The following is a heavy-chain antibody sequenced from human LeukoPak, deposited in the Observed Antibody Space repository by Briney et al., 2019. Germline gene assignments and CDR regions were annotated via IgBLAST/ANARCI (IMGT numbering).Heavy chain of an antibody. CDR3: ATLGCAGENCPRAGRALGGY. V-gene: IGHV3-21*01. CDR2: ISSGGTFV. Sequence: PGGSLRLSCTGSGFTFSRYTLHWVRQAPGKELEWVPSISSGGTFVFYADSVTGRFTISRDNAGKFLYLQMDGLRAEDTAVYYCATLGCAGENCPRAGRALGGYWGQGTLVTVSS. J-gene: IGHJ4*02. CDR1: GFTFSRYT. D-gene: IGHD2-21*01.